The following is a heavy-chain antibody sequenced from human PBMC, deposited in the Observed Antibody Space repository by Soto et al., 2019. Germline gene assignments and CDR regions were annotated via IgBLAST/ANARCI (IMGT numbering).Heavy chain of an antibody. D-gene: IGHD6-6*01. CDR1: GFTFSSYS. CDR2: ISSSSSYI. Sequence: GGSLRLSCAASGFTFSSYSMNWVRQAPGKGLEWVSSISSSSSYIYYADSVKGRFTISRDNAKNSLYLQMNSLRAEDTAVYYCAREVAARSLYYYYYMDVWGKGTTVTVSS. J-gene: IGHJ6*03. CDR3: AREVAARSLYYYYYMDV. V-gene: IGHV3-21*01.